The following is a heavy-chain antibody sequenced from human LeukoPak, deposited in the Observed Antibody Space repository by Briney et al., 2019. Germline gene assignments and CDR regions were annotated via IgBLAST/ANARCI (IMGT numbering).Heavy chain of an antibody. CDR3: ARVGSATVTTSDYYYYGMDV. D-gene: IGHD4-17*01. Sequence: GGSLRLSCAASGFTFSSYGMHWVRQAPGKGLEWVAVIWYDGSNKYYADSVKGRFTISRDNSKNTLYLQMNSLRAEDTAVYYCARVGSATVTTSDYYYYGMDVWGQGTTVTVPS. V-gene: IGHV3-33*01. J-gene: IGHJ6*02. CDR2: IWYDGSNK. CDR1: GFTFSSYG.